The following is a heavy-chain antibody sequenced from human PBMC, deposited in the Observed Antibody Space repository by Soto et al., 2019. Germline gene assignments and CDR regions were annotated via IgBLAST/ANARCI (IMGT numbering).Heavy chain of an antibody. CDR1: GVSISSYY. CDR2: IYYSGST. J-gene: IGHJ5*02. V-gene: IGHV4-59*08. CDR3: SRHHDA. Sequence: QVHLQESGPGLVKPSEPMSLTCTVSGVSISSYYWSWIRPPPGKGLEWMGYIYYSGSTNYNPSLKSRVTIAVETDTNHFSLKLSSGTAADTAVNYCSRHHDAWSQGTLFTVSS.